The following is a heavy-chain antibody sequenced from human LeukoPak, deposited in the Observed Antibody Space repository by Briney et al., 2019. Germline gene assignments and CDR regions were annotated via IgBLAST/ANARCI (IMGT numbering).Heavy chain of an antibody. CDR2: IYHSGST. CDR1: GGSISSGGYS. D-gene: IGHD2-15*01. Sequence: SQTLSLTCAVSGGSISSGGYSWSWIRQPPGKGLEWLGYIYHSGSTYYNPSLKSRVTITVDRSKNQFSLKLSSVTAADTAVYYCARPIPLPYCSGGSCYPYYYSGMDVGGQGTTVPVSS. V-gene: IGHV4-30-2*01. CDR3: ARPIPLPYCSGGSCYPYYYSGMDV. J-gene: IGHJ6*02.